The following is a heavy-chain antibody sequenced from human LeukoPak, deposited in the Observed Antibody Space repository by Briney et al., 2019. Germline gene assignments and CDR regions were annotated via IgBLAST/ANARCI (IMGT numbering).Heavy chain of an antibody. CDR3: AKNEVITVVQKVRFSGIYYFSY. CDR1: GFTFSSYG. D-gene: IGHD3-10*01. CDR2: ISGSAGST. Sequence: GGSLRLSCAASGFTFSSYGMSWVRQAPGKGLEWVSVISGSAGSTYYADSVKGRFTISRDNSKNTLYLQINSLRAEDTAVYYCAKNEVITVVQKVRFSGIYYFSYCGQGALVTVSS. J-gene: IGHJ4*02. V-gene: IGHV3-23*01.